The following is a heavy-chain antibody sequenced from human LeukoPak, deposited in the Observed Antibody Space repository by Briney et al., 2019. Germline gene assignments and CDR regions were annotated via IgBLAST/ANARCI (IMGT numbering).Heavy chain of an antibody. Sequence: HPGGSLRLSCAASGFTFSSYAMNWVCQAPGKGLEWVSVIYSGGSTYYADSVKGRFTISRDNSKNMLYLQMNSLRAEDTAVYYCAREGSGSYRYWGQGTLVTVSS. J-gene: IGHJ4*02. D-gene: IGHD1-26*01. V-gene: IGHV3-66*01. CDR3: AREGSGSYRY. CDR2: IYSGGST. CDR1: GFTFSSYA.